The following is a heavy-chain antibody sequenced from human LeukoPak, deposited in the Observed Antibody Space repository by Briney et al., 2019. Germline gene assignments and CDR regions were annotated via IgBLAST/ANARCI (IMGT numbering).Heavy chain of an antibody. CDR3: AKDGLYYDGSEHVYYFDS. D-gene: IGHD3-22*01. J-gene: IGHJ4*02. CDR2: IKGDGHEK. CDR1: GFSFSRYW. Sequence: GGSLRLSCAASGFSFSRYWMNWVRQAPGKGLEWVANIKGDGHEKNYVDSVKGRFSISRDNARNSLYLQMNSLRAEDTALYYCAKDGLYYDGSEHVYYFDSWGQGTLVTVSS. V-gene: IGHV3-7*03.